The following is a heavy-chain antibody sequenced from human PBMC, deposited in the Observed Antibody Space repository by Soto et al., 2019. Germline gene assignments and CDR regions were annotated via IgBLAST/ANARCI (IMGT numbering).Heavy chain of an antibody. V-gene: IGHV3-21*01. J-gene: IGHJ4*02. D-gene: IGHD4-17*01. CDR3: ARALYGDYGELDY. CDR2: ISSSSSYI. CDR1: GFTFSSYS. Sequence: EVQLVESGGGLVNPGGSLRLSCAASGFTFSSYSMNWVRQAPGKGLEWVSSISSSSSYIYYADSVKGRFTISRDNAKNSLYLQMNSLRAEDTAVYYCARALYGDYGELDYWGQGTLVTVSS.